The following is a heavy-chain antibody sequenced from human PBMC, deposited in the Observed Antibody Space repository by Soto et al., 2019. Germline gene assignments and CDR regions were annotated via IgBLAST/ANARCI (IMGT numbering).Heavy chain of an antibody. V-gene: IGHV1-69*06. CDR1: GGTFSSYA. D-gene: IGHD3-3*01. Sequence: ASVKVSCKASGGTFSSYAISWVRQAPGQGLEWMGGIIPIFGTANYAQKFQGRVTITADKSTSTAYMELSSLRSEDTAVYYCARLDVGITIFGVSGYYYGMDVWGQGTTVTVSS. CDR2: IIPIFGTA. CDR3: ARLDVGITIFGVSGYYYGMDV. J-gene: IGHJ6*02.